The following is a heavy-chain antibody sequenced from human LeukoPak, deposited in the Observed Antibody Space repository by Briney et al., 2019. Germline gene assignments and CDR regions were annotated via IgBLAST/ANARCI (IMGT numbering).Heavy chain of an antibody. V-gene: IGHV3-23*01. CDR2: ISNDGGGT. CDR3: AKGSSGYFVDL. CDR1: GFIFNNYG. J-gene: IGHJ5*02. D-gene: IGHD3-22*01. Sequence: GSMRLSCAPSGFIFNNYGLIGVGQAPVKGLEWVSAISNDGGGTMYADFVKGRFTISRDNSKNTLFLQLNSMRAEDTSLYYCAKGSSGYFVDLWGQGNLVTVSS.